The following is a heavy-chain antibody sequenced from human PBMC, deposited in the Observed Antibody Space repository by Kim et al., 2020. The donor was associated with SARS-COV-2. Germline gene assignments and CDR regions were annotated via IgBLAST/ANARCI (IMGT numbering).Heavy chain of an antibody. D-gene: IGHD1-26*01. J-gene: IGHJ4*02. V-gene: IGHV3-15*01. Sequence: YARPVKGRLPISRDDSKNTLYLQMNSLKSEDTGVYYGTTALRWDLGGVDFWGQGTLVTVSS. CDR3: TTALRWDLGGVDF.